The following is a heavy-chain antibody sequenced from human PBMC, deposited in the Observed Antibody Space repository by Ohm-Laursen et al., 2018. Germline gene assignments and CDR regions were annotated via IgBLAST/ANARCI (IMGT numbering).Heavy chain of an antibody. V-gene: IGHV3-30*18. Sequence: SSLRLSCTASGFTFSSYGMHWVRQAPGKGLEWVAVISYDGSNKYYADSVKGRFTISRDNSKNTLYLQMNSLRAEDTAVYYCAKDKVIVVPTPSYYFDYWGQGTLVTVSS. D-gene: IGHD2-2*01. J-gene: IGHJ4*02. CDR2: ISYDGSNK. CDR1: GFTFSSYG. CDR3: AKDKVIVVPTPSYYFDY.